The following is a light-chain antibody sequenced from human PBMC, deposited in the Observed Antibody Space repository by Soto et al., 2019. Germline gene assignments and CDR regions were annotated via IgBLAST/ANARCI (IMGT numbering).Light chain of an antibody. CDR3: GSYTSESSWV. CDR1: SGDVGYYDY. V-gene: IGLV2-14*01. Sequence: QSALTQPASVSGSLGQSITISCTGTSGDVGYYDYVSWYQQHPGKAPKLMISEVSNRPSGVSNRFSGSKSGNTASLTISGLQAEDEADYYCGSYTSESSWVFGEGTKVTVL. CDR2: EVS. J-gene: IGLJ3*02.